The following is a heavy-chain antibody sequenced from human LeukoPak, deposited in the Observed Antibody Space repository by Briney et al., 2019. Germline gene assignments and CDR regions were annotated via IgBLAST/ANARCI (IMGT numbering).Heavy chain of an antibody. D-gene: IGHD1-1*01. J-gene: IGHJ4*02. CDR1: GYTLTSYD. V-gene: IGHV1-8*03. CDR3: ARVPHRNWNDFDY. Sequence: EASVKVSCKASGYTLTSYDINWVRQATGQGLEWMGWMNPNSGNTGYALKFQGRVTITRNTSISTAYMELSSLRSEDAAVYYCARVPHRNWNDFDYWGQGTLVTVSS. CDR2: MNPNSGNT.